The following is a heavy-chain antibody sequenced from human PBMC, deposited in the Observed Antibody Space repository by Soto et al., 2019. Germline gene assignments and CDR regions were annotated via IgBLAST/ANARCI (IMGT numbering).Heavy chain of an antibody. D-gene: IGHD3-22*01. Sequence: VQLVQSWAEVKRPGASVKISCKASGDTLSSYYMHWARQAPGQGLEWMGIINPRSGKTNYPQKFQGRVTMTRDTSTTTVYMELSTLRSEDTAMYYCARGVGYSDSSGYPFDYWGQGTLVTVSS. V-gene: IGHV1-46*03. CDR2: INPRSGKT. J-gene: IGHJ4*02. CDR1: GDTLSSYY. CDR3: ARGVGYSDSSGYPFDY.